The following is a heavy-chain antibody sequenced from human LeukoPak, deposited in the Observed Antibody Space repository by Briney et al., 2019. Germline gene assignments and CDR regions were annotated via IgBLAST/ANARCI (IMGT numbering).Heavy chain of an antibody. CDR1: GYTFSDYY. CDR3: ARASRRLKRGITGTYYFDY. V-gene: IGHV1-8*02. J-gene: IGHJ4*02. D-gene: IGHD1-20*01. Sequence: SVKVSCRASGYTFSDYYMHWVRQATGQGLEWMGWMNPNSGNTGYAQKFQGRVTMTRNTSISTAYMELSSLRSEDTAVYYCARASRRLKRGITGTYYFDYWGQGTLVTVSS. CDR2: MNPNSGNT.